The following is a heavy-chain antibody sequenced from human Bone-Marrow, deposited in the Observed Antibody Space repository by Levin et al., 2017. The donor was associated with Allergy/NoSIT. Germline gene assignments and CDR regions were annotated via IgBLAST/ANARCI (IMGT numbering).Heavy chain of an antibody. D-gene: IGHD4-11*01. V-gene: IGHV3-21*01. CDR3: ARDSTAVSSDY. CDR2: ISSRSSNI. CDR1: GFTFSNYS. J-gene: IGHJ4*02. Sequence: GESLKISCAASGFTFSNYSMNWVRQAPGKGLEWVSSISSRSSNIYYADSVKGRFTISRENAKNSLYLQMNSLRAEDTAVYYCARDSTAVSSDYWGQGTLVTVSS.